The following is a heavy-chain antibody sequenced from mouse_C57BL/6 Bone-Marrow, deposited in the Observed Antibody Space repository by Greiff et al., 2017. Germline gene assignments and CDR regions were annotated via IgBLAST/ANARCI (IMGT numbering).Heavy chain of an antibody. CDR1: GYTFTSYW. Sequence: QVQLQQPGAELVRPGTSVKLSCKASGYTFTSYWMHWVKQRPGQGLEWIGVIDPSDSYTNYNQKFKGKATMTVDTSSSTAYMQLSSQTSEDSAVYYCASSRLRRAWFAYWGQGTLVTGSA. D-gene: IGHD2-4*01. CDR2: IDPSDSYT. V-gene: IGHV1-59*01. J-gene: IGHJ3*01. CDR3: ASSRLRRAWFAY.